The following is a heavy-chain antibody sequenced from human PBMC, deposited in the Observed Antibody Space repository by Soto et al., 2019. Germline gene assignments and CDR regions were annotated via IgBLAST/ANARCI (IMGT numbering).Heavy chain of an antibody. CDR3: ARDTFGGAYDFLH. D-gene: IGHD3-3*01. V-gene: IGHV3-66*01. CDR1: GFTVSSFY. Sequence: EVQLVESGGGLVQPGGYLRLSCAASGFTVSSFYMTWVRQAPGKGLQWVAVISSGGSTYYADSVKGRFTISRDNSKNTLYLEMNSLRAEDTAVYYCARDTFGGAYDFLHGGQGTLVTVSS. CDR2: ISSGGST. J-gene: IGHJ4*02.